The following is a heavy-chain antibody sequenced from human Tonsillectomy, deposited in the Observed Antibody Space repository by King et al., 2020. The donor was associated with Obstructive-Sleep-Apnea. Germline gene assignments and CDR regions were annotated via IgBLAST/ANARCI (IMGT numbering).Heavy chain of an antibody. D-gene: IGHD2-2*01. CDR1: GFIFSSYW. CDR3: ARDRDCRSTSCFFGMDV. CDR2: IISDVSTT. V-gene: IGHV3-74*03. J-gene: IGHJ6*02. Sequence: VQLVESGGGLVQPVGALRLFCAASGFIFSSYWMHWVRPAPGKGLGWVSRIISDVSTTTYADSVKGRFTISRDNAKNTLHLQMSSLRAEDTAVYFCARDRDCRSTSCFFGMDVWGQGTTVTVSS.